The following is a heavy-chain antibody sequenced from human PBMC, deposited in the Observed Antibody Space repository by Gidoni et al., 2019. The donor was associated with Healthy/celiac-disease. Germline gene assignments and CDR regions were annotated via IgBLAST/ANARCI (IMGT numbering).Heavy chain of an antibody. CDR1: GGSFSGYY. J-gene: IGHJ4*02. D-gene: IGHD3-9*01. Sequence: QVQLQQWGAGLLKPSETLSLTCAVSGGSFSGYYWSWIRQPPGKGLEWIGEINHSGSTNYNPSLKSRVTISVDTSKNQFSLKLSSVTAADTAVYYCARGGDLYYDILTGLSFDYWGQGTLVTVSS. CDR2: INHSGST. V-gene: IGHV4-34*01. CDR3: ARGGDLYYDILTGLSFDY.